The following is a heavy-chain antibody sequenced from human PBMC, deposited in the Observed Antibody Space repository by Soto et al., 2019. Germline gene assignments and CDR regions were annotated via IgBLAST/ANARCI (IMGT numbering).Heavy chain of an antibody. D-gene: IGHD6-13*01. CDR1: GFTFSSYA. J-gene: IGHJ3*02. CDR3: AKDPIAPHDAFDI. Sequence: HPGGSLRLSCAASGFTFSSYAMSWVRQAPGKGLEWVSAISGSGGSTYYADSVKGRFTISRDNSKNTLYLQMNSLRAEDTAVYYCAKDPIAPHDAFDIWGQGTMVTVSS. CDR2: ISGSGGST. V-gene: IGHV3-23*01.